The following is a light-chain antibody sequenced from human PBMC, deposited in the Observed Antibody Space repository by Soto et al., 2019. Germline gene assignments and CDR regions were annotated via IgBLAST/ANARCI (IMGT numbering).Light chain of an antibody. V-gene: IGKV3D-20*02. CDR2: QTS. Sequence: TQSPGTLSLSPGERATLSCRASQSVSSSYLAWYQQKPGQAPRLLIYQTSIRAAGIQARFSASGTGTDFTLTIRDVQPEDFAVYYCHQRQSWPRTFGQGTKVDIK. CDR1: QSVSSSY. CDR3: HQRQSWPRT. J-gene: IGKJ1*01.